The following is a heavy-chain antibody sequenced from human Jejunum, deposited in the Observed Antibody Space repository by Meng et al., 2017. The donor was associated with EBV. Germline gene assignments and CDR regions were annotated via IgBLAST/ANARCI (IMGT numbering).Heavy chain of an antibody. CDR1: GVTFTNYD. Sequence: VRQGRSGAVVTKPGACMKYSVKTSGVTFTNYDINWGRQASGQGLEWIGWMNPSNGKTGYAQKFQGRGTMTRDASTSTAYMELSSLRSDDTAVYFCARGAQPIDLWGQGTLVTVSS. CDR2: MNPSNGKT. V-gene: IGHV1-8*01. J-gene: IGHJ5*02. D-gene: IGHD3-3*01. CDR3: ARGAQPIDL.